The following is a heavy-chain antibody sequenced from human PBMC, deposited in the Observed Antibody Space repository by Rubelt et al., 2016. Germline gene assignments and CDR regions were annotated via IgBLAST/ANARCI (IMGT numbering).Heavy chain of an antibody. V-gene: IGHV4-39*01. D-gene: IGHD6-13*01. Sequence: QLQLQESGPGLVKPSETLSLTCTVSGGSISSSSYYWGWIRQPPGKGLEWIGSVYYGGSTYYNPSLKSRVTISVDTSKNQFSLKLSSVTAADTAVYYCARRWHQLVVDYWGQGTLVTVSS. CDR2: VYYGGST. CDR3: ARRWHQLVVDY. J-gene: IGHJ4*02. CDR1: GGSISSSSYY.